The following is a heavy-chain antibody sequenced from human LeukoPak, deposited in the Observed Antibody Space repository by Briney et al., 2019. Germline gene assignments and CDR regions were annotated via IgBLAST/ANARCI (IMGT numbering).Heavy chain of an antibody. J-gene: IGHJ4*02. Sequence: PSETLSLTCTVSGGSISSYYWSWIRQPPGKGLEWIGYNYTSGSTNYNPSLKSRVTISVDTSKNQFSLKLSSVTAADTAVYYCARGIDYWGQGTLVTVSS. CDR2: NYTSGST. V-gene: IGHV4-4*09. CDR3: ARGIDY. CDR1: GGSISSYY.